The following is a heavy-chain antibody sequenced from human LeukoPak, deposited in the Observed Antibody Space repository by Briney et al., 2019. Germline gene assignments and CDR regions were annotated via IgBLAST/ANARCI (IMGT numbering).Heavy chain of an antibody. Sequence: GGSLRLSCAASGFSFSNYGMHWARQAPGKGLEWVAFIRFDGSDIYYTDSVKGRFTISRDNSKNTVYLQMNSLRAEDTAVYYCAKDHLRITMIVVVITNAFDIWGQGTMVTVSS. V-gene: IGHV3-30*02. CDR3: AKDHLRITMIVVVITNAFDI. J-gene: IGHJ3*02. CDR2: IRFDGSDI. D-gene: IGHD3-22*01. CDR1: GFSFSNYG.